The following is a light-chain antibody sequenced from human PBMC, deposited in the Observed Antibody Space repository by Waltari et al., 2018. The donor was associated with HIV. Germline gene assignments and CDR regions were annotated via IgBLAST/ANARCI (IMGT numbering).Light chain of an antibody. J-gene: IGLJ2*01. CDR2: LNSDGRH. CDR3: QTWDTGIL. CDR1: SGHSSYA. Sequence: QLVLTQSPSASASLGASVKLTCTLSSGHSSYAIAWHQQQPEKGPRYLMKLNSDGRHSKGDGIPDRVSGSSSGAERYLTISSLQSEDEADYYCQTWDTGILFGGGTKLTVL. V-gene: IGLV4-69*01.